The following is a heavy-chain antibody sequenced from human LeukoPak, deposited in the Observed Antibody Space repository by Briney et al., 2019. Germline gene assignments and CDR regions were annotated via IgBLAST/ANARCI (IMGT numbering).Heavy chain of an antibody. V-gene: IGHV3-23*01. J-gene: IGHJ3*02. CDR1: GFTFSSYA. CDR3: AKDSLSGGVRTRGAFDI. D-gene: IGHD3-3*01. Sequence: GGSLRLSCAASGFTFSSYAMSWVRQAPGKGLEWVSAISGSGGSTYYADSVKGRFTISRDNSKNTLYLQMNSLRAEDTAVYYCAKDSLSGGVRTRGAFDIWGQGTMVTVSS. CDR2: ISGSGGST.